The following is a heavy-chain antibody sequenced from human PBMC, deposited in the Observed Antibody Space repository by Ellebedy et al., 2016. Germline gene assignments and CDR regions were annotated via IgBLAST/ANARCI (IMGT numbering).Heavy chain of an antibody. V-gene: IGHV2-70*13. CDR2: IDWDDGK. CDR1: GFSLSNSGVS. Sequence: SGPTLVKPTQTLTLTCTFSGFSLSNSGVSVSWLRQPPGKALEWLALIDWDDGKYYSSSLKTRLTISMDTSRNHVVLTMTNMDPVDTATYYCARILYSNWGSGVDTFDIWGQGTKVTVSS. J-gene: IGHJ3*02. CDR3: ARILYSNWGSGVDTFDI. D-gene: IGHD7-27*01.